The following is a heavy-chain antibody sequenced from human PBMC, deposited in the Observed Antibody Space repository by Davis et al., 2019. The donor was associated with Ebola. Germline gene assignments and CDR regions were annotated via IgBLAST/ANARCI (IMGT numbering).Heavy chain of an antibody. CDR3: AGEEYCSSTSCFIYYYYGMDV. D-gene: IGHD2-2*01. CDR1: GFTLSSYS. Sequence: GGSLRLSCAASGFTLSSYSMNWVRQAPGKGLEWVAVISFDGSNKYYVDSLKGRFTISRDNSKNTLYLQMNSLRAEDTAVYYCAGEEYCSSTSCFIYYYYGMDVWGKGTTVTVSS. V-gene: IGHV3-30*03. J-gene: IGHJ6*04. CDR2: ISFDGSNK.